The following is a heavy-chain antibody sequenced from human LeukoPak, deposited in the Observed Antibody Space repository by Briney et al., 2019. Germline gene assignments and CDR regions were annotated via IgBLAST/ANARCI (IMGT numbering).Heavy chain of an antibody. CDR1: GFSFNNNW. J-gene: IGHJ4*02. V-gene: IGHV3-74*01. Sequence: PGGSLRLSCAASGFSFNNNWMHWVRQSPGKGLLWVARINSDGFSTDYADSVKGRFTISRDNSNNMVYLQMNSLRAEDTAVYYCASPDSPVAGSLVAYDHWGQGTLVTVSS. CDR3: ASPDSPVAGSLVAYDH. D-gene: IGHD6-19*01. CDR2: INSDGFST.